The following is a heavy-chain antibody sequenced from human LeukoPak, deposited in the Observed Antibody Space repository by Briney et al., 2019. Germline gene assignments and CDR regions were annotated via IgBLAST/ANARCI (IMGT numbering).Heavy chain of an antibody. CDR3: ARQEYQLLSRIDP. J-gene: IGHJ5*02. CDR2: INHSGST. D-gene: IGHD2-2*01. Sequence: SETLSLTCAVYGGSFSGYYWSWIRQPPGKGLEWIGEINHSGSTNYNPSLKSRVTISVDTSKNQFSLKLSSVTAADTAVYYCARQEYQLLSRIDPWGQGTLVTVSS. CDR1: GGSFSGYY. V-gene: IGHV4-34*01.